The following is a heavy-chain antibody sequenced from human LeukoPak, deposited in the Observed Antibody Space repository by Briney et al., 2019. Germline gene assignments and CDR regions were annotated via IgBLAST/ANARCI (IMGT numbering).Heavy chain of an antibody. D-gene: IGHD1-26*01. Sequence: GGSLRLSCAASGFTFSSYWMHWVRQAPGKGLVWVSRINSDGSITSYADSVKGRFTISRDNAKNTLYLQMNSLRAEDTAVYYCARDRVGAYFDYWGQGTLVTVSS. CDR1: GFTFSSYW. J-gene: IGHJ4*02. V-gene: IGHV3-74*01. CDR2: INSDGSIT. CDR3: ARDRVGAYFDY.